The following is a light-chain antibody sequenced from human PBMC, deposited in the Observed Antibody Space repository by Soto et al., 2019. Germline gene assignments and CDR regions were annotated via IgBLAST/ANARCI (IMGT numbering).Light chain of an antibody. Sequence: DLQMTQSPSTLSASVGDKVTITCRASQSISSWLAWYQQKPGKAPKLLIYKASSLETGVPSRFSGSGSETEFTLTISSLQPDDFATYYCQQYNRTFGQGTKVEIK. CDR2: KAS. CDR1: QSISSW. V-gene: IGKV1-5*03. CDR3: QQYNRT. J-gene: IGKJ1*01.